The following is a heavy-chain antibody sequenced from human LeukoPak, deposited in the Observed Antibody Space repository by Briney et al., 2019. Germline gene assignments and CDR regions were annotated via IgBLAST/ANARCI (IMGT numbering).Heavy chain of an antibody. Sequence: KPSETLSLTCTVSGGSISSYYWSRIRQPPGKGLEWIGYIYYSGSTNYNPSLKSRVTISVDTSKNQFSLKLSSVTAADTAVYYCARYLPHTYYYDSSGYYYFDYWGQGTLVTVSS. CDR2: IYYSGST. D-gene: IGHD3-22*01. J-gene: IGHJ4*02. V-gene: IGHV4-59*01. CDR1: GGSISSYY. CDR3: ARYLPHTYYYDSSGYYYFDY.